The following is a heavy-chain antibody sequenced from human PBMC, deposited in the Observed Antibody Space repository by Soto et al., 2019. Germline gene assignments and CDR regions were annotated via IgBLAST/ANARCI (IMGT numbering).Heavy chain of an antibody. CDR2: INHSGST. D-gene: IGHD5-18*01. CDR1: GGSFSGYY. CDR3: ARGQRNTAMLLSQYYYYGMDV. Sequence: ASETLSLTCAVYGGSFSGYYWSWIRQPPGKGLEWIGEINHSGSTNYNASVKSRVTISVDTSKNQFSLKLNSVTAADTAVYYCARGQRNTAMLLSQYYYYGMDVWGQGTTVTVSS. J-gene: IGHJ6*02. V-gene: IGHV4-34*01.